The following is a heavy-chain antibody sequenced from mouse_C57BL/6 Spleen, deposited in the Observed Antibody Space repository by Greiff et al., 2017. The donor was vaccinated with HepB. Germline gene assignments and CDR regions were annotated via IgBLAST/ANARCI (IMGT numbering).Heavy chain of an antibody. CDR2: ISDGGSYT. CDR1: GFTFSSYA. V-gene: IGHV5-4*01. J-gene: IGHJ4*01. CDR3: ARDRGYGNYGAMDY. D-gene: IGHD2-10*02. Sequence: EVKLMESGGGLVKPGGSLKLSCAASGFTFSSYAMSWVRQTPEKRLEWVATISDGGSYTYYPDNVKGRFTISRDNAKNNLYLQMSQLKSEDTAMYYCARDRGYGNYGAMDYWGQGTSVTVSS.